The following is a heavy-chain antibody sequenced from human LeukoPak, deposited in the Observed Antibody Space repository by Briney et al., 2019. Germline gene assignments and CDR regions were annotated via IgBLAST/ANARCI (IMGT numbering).Heavy chain of an antibody. D-gene: IGHD3-10*01. CDR2: VNPNSGGT. Sequence: ASVKLSCKASGYTFTGYYMHWARPAPAQGLEWMGWVNPNSGGTNYAQKFQGRVTMTRDTYISTAYMELSRLRSDDTAVYYCARDLGSVLLWFEEPLDYWGQGTLVTVSS. J-gene: IGHJ4*02. V-gene: IGHV1-2*02. CDR1: GYTFTGYY. CDR3: ARDLGSVLLWFEEPLDY.